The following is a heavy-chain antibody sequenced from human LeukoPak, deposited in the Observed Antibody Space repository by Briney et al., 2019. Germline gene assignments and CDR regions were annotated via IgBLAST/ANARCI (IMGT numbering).Heavy chain of an antibody. CDR1: GFTFSTYW. V-gene: IGHV3-7*05. J-gene: IGHJ4*02. D-gene: IGHD6-19*01. CDR3: ARDYPPPPVAGPYYFDY. Sequence: GGSLRLSCVASGFTFSTYWMSWVRQATGKGLEWVANIKQDGSEKYYVDSVKGRFTISRDNAKNSLYLHMNSLRAEDTAVYYCARDYPPPPVAGPYYFDYWGQGTLVTVSS. CDR2: IKQDGSEK.